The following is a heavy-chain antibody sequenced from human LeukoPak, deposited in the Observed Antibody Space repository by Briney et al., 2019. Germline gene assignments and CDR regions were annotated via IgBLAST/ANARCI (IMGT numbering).Heavy chain of an antibody. D-gene: IGHD3-9*01. J-gene: IGHJ3*02. CDR2: MNPNSGNT. CDR3: ARWYYDILTGYPHFAI. V-gene: IGHV1-8*01. Sequence: AAVKVSCKASGCTFTSCDINWVRQATGQGLEWMGWMNPNSGNTGYAQKFQGRVTMPRNTSISTAYMELSSLRSEDTAVYYCARWYYDILTGYPHFAIWGQGTMVTVSS. CDR1: GCTFTSCD.